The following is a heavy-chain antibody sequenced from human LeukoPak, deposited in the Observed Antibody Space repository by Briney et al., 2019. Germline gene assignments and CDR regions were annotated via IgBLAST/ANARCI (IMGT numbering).Heavy chain of an antibody. D-gene: IGHD4/OR15-4a*01. CDR1: GFTFSSYW. CDR3: ARDGTNSNAFEI. CDR2: INSDGSST. J-gene: IGHJ3*02. V-gene: IGHV3-74*01. Sequence: PGGSLRLSCAASGFTFSSYWMHWVRQAPGKGRVLVSRINSDGSSTSYADSVKGRFTISRDNAKNTLYLQMNSLRAEDTAVYYCARDGTNSNAFEIWGQGTMVTVSS.